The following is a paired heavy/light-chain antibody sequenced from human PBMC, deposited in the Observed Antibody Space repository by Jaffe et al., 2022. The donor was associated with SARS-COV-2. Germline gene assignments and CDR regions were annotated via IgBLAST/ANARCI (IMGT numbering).Light chain of an antibody. CDR3: MQGTHWPYT. J-gene: IGKJ2*01. CDR2: KVS. Sequence: DVVMTQSPLSLPVTLGQPASISCRSSQSPFYSDGNTYLNWFHQRPGQSPRRLIYKVSNRDSGVPDRFSGSGSGTDFTLKISRVEAEDVGVYYCMQGTHWPYTFGQGTKLEIK. V-gene: IGKV2-30*01. CDR1: QSPFYSDGNTY.
Heavy chain of an antibody. CDR3: VRDLQALVTPIQGDS. J-gene: IGHJ4*02. CDR1: GFIFSDYN. CDR2: ISTTGGTI. V-gene: IGHV3-11*01. Sequence: QVQLVESGGGLVKPGGSLRLSCAASGFIFSDYNMGWIRQAPGRGLEWVSYISTTGGTIYYRDSVQGRLTASRDNAKNSLYLQMNSLRGEDTAVYYCVRDLQALVTPIQGDSWGQGTLVIVSS. D-gene: IGHD2-21*02.